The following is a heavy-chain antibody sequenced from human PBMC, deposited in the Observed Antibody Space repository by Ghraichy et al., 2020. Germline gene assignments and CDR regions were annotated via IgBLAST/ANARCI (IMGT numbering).Heavy chain of an antibody. Sequence: GESLNISCAASGFTFSSYAMTWVRQTPGKGLEWVSSIGSSGGNTYHADSVKGRFTISRDNSKNTLYLQMNSLRVEDAAVYYCAKAWGYCSGGPCPPYNWFDPWGQGTLFTVSA. J-gene: IGHJ5*02. CDR1: GFTFSSYA. D-gene: IGHD2-15*01. CDR2: IGSSGGNT. CDR3: AKAWGYCSGGPCPPYNWFDP. V-gene: IGHV3-23*01.